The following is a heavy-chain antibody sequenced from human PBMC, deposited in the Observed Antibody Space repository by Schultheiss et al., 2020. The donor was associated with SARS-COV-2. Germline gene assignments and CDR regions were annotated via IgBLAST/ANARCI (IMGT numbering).Heavy chain of an antibody. Sequence: SETLSLTCTVSGGSISSYYWSWIRQPPGKGLEWIGYIYYSGSTNYNPSLKSRVTISVDTSKNQFSLKLSSVTAADTAVYYCARAVAGTRFDPWGPGTLVTVSS. CDR3: ARAVAGTRFDP. J-gene: IGHJ5*02. CDR2: IYYSGST. D-gene: IGHD6-19*01. CDR1: GGSISSYY. V-gene: IGHV4-59*08.